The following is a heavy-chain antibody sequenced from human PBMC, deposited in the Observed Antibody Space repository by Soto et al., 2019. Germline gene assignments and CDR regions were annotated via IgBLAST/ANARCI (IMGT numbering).Heavy chain of an antibody. D-gene: IGHD3-10*01. CDR3: APWFGAFDY. J-gene: IGHJ4*02. CDR2: ISYDGSNK. Sequence: VQLVASGGGVVQPGSSLRLSCAASGFTFSSYGMHWVRQAPGKGLEWVAVISYDGSNKYYADSVKGRFTISRDNSKNTLYLQMNSLRAEDTAVYYCAPWFGAFDYCGQGTLGTVSS. CDR1: GFTFSSYG. V-gene: IGHV3-30*03.